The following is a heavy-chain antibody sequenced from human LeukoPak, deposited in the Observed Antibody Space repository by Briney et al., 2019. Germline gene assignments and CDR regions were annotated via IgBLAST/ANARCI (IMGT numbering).Heavy chain of an antibody. D-gene: IGHD1-26*01. CDR1: GFTFRTYS. Sequence: GGSLRLSCVASGFTFRTYSMDWVRQAPGKGLEWLSYITTDSTTIFYADSVRGRFTISRDNANNSLYLQMNSLRDEDTAIYYCARDVGATLIDHWGQGTLVTVSS. J-gene: IGHJ4*02. CDR2: ITTDSTTI. V-gene: IGHV3-48*02. CDR3: ARDVGATLIDH.